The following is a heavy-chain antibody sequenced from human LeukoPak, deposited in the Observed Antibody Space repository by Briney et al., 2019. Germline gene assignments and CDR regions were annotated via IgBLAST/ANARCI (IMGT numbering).Heavy chain of an antibody. Sequence: PGGALRLSCAASGFTFSSYGTHWVRQAPGKGLEWVAVIWYDGSNKYYADSVKGRFTISRDNSKNTLDLQMNSLRAEDTAVCYCARDRSYDFWSGYSTPDYWGQGTLVTVSS. CDR2: IWYDGSNK. J-gene: IGHJ4*02. V-gene: IGHV3-33*01. CDR3: ARDRSYDFWSGYSTPDY. D-gene: IGHD3-3*01. CDR1: GFTFSSYG.